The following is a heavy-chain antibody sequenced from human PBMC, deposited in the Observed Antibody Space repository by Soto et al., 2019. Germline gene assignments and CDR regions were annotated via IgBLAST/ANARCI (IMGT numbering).Heavy chain of an antibody. CDR2: INTDGSDT. Sequence: EVQLVESGGGLVQPGGSLRLSCAASGFTFSRHWMHWVRQPPGKRPVWVSRINTDGSDTIYADAVKGRFTISRDNAKNTLSLQMTSLRAEDTAVYYCVRDGDYGDYFDYWGQGTLVTVSS. CDR3: VRDGDYGDYFDY. D-gene: IGHD4-17*01. CDR1: GFTFSRHW. V-gene: IGHV3-74*01. J-gene: IGHJ4*02.